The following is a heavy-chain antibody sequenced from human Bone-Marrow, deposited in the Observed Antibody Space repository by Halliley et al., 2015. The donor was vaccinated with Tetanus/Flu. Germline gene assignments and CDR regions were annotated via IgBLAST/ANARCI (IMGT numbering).Heavy chain of an antibody. D-gene: IGHD2-21*01. V-gene: IGHV3-72*01. CDR3: SVPYCCFKFYGMDV. CDR2: SGNKGNSYTA. J-gene: IGHJ6*02. CDR1: GLTFSAHY. Sequence: SLRLSCAGSGLTFSAHYMDWVRQAPGKGLEWVGRSGNKGNSYTAEYAASVKGRFTISRDGSKNSLFLQMNSLKIEDTAIYYCSVPYCCFKFYGMDVGGQGTTVTVSS.